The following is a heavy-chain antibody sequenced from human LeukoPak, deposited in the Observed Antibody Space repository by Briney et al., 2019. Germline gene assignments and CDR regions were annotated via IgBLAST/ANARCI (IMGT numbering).Heavy chain of an antibody. CDR2: IPYDGSNK. J-gene: IGHJ4*02. CDR3: AGGGIAVAANY. CDR1: GFTFSSYG. D-gene: IGHD6-19*01. Sequence: GGSLRLSCAASGFTFSSYGMPWVRQAPGKGLEWVAVIPYDGSNKYYADSVKGRFTISRDNSKNTLYLQMNSLRAEDTAVYYCAGGGIAVAANYWGQGTLVTVSS. V-gene: IGHV3-30*03.